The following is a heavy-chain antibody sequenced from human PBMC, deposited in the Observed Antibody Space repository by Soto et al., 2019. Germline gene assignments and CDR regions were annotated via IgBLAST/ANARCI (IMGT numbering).Heavy chain of an antibody. CDR1: GFTFSSYA. J-gene: IGHJ6*02. CDR2: ISGSGGST. V-gene: IGHV3-23*01. D-gene: IGHD3-22*01. Sequence: EVQLLESGGGLVQPGGSLRLSCAASGFTFSSYAMSWVRQAPGKGLEWVSAISGSGGSTYYADSVKGRFTISRDNTKNTLYLQMNSLIAEDTAVYYCEKGGGHYYDISGYYYAYYYYGMDVWGQGTTVTVSS. CDR3: EKGGGHYYDISGYYYAYYYYGMDV.